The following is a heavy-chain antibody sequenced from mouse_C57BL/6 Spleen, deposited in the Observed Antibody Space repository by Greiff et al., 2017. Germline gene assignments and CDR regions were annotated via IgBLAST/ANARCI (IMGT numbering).Heavy chain of an antibody. CDR2: IDPSDSYT. CDR3: ARGITTVVATTGAPFDY. J-gene: IGHJ2*01. V-gene: IGHV1-50*01. Sequence: QVQLQQPGAELVKPGASVKLSCKASGYTFTSYWMQWVKQRPGQGLEWIGEIDPSDSYTNYNQKFKGKATLTVDTSSSTAYMQLSSLTSEDSAVYYCARGITTVVATTGAPFDYWGQGTTLTVSS. D-gene: IGHD1-1*01. CDR1: GYTFTSYW.